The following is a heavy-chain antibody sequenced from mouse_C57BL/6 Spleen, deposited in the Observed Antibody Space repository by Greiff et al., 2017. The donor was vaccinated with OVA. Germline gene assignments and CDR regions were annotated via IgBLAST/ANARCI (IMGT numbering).Heavy chain of an antibody. Sequence: QVQLKQPGAELVMPGASVKLSCKASGYTFTSYWMHWVKQRPGQGLEWIGEIDPSDSYTNYNQKFKGKSTLTVDKSSSTAYMQLSSLTSEDSAVYYCARRGSNYWYFDVWGTGTTVTVSS. CDR1: GYTFTSYW. CDR3: ARRGSNYWYFDV. CDR2: IDPSDSYT. J-gene: IGHJ1*03. V-gene: IGHV1-69*01. D-gene: IGHD2-5*01.